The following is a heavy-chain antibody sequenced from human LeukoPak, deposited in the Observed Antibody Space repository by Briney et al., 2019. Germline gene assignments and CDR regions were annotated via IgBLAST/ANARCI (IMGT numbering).Heavy chain of an antibody. Sequence: ASVKVSCKASGYTFTSYGISWVRQAPGQGLEWMGWISAYNGNTNYAQKLQGRVTMTTDTSTSTAYMGLRSLRSDDTAVYYCARDRYCSGGSCYSFTSNGWFDPWGQGTLVTVSS. J-gene: IGHJ5*02. V-gene: IGHV1-18*01. CDR1: GYTFTSYG. CDR2: ISAYNGNT. D-gene: IGHD2-15*01. CDR3: ARDRYCSGGSCYSFTSNGWFDP.